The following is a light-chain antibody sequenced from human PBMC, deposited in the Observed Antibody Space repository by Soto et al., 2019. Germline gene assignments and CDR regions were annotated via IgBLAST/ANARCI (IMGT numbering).Light chain of an antibody. V-gene: IGKV1-5*01. CDR3: QQANSFPIS. CDR2: DAS. J-gene: IGKJ1*01. Sequence: IQMTQSPSTLSASVGDRVTLTWRASESIRTWLAWYQHKPGKAPKFLIYDASTLESGVPSRVSGSGSGTEFTLTISSLKPDDFETYYCQQANSFPISFGQGTKVDI. CDR1: ESIRTW.